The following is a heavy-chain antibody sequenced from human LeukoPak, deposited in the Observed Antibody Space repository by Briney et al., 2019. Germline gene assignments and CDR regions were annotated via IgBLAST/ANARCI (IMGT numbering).Heavy chain of an antibody. CDR3: ASWRAGGVTTFDY. CDR1: GFTFSSYS. J-gene: IGHJ4*02. V-gene: IGHV3-48*01. Sequence: GGSLRLSCAASGFTFSSYSMNWVRQAPGKGLEWVSYISRSNSTIYYADSVKVRVTIFRDNAKNSLYLQMNSLRAEDTAVYYCASWRAGGVTTFDYWGQGTLVTVSS. D-gene: IGHD4-11*01. CDR2: ISRSNSTI.